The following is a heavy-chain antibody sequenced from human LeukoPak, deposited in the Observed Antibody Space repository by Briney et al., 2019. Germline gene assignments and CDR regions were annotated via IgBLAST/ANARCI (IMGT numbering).Heavy chain of an antibody. CDR2: INHSGST. CDR1: GGSISSGGYY. J-gene: IGHJ4*02. CDR3: ARGSALNYDFWSGYPFGY. V-gene: IGHV4-39*07. D-gene: IGHD3-3*01. Sequence: SETLSLTCTVSGGSISSGGYYWSWIRQHPGKGLEWIGEINHSGSTNYNPSLKSRVTISVDTSKNQFSLKLSSVTAADTAVYYCARGSALNYDFWSGYPFGYWGQGTLVTVSS.